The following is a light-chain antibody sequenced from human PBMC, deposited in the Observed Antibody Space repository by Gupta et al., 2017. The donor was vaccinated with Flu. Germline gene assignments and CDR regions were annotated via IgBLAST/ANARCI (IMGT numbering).Light chain of an antibody. CDR3: CSYTTRSTYV. J-gene: IGLJ1*01. V-gene: IGLV2-14*01. Sequence: IIFGVSNRPSGASNRFSGSKSGNTASLTISGLQAEDEADYYCCSYTTRSTYVFGTGTEVTVL. CDR2: GVS.